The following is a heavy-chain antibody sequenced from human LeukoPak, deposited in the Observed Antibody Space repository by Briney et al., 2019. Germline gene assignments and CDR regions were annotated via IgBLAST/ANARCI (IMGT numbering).Heavy chain of an antibody. D-gene: IGHD3-10*01. CDR1: GYSFTSYW. J-gene: IGHJ4*02. CDR2: IYPGDSDT. CDR3: ARRYYYGSGSYRSGFDY. Sequence: GESLKISCKGSGYSFTSYWIGWVRQMPGKGLEWMGIIYPGDSDTRHSPSFQGQVTISADKSISTAYLQWSSLKASDTAMYYCARRYYYGSGSYRSGFDYWGQGTLVTVSS. V-gene: IGHV5-51*01.